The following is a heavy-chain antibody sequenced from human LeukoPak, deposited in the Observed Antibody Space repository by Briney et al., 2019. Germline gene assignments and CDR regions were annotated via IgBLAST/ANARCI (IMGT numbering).Heavy chain of an antibody. V-gene: IGHV4-39*01. J-gene: IGHJ5*02. CDR3: ARGTPHYYGSGSYYISRFDP. Sequence: SETLSLTCTVSGGSISSSSYYWGWIRQPPGKGLEWIGNFYYSGSPYYNPSLKSRITISVDTSKNQFSLNLSSVTAADTAVYYCARGTPHYYGSGSYYISRFDPWGQGTLVTVSS. CDR1: GGSISSSSYY. D-gene: IGHD3-10*01. CDR2: FYYSGSP.